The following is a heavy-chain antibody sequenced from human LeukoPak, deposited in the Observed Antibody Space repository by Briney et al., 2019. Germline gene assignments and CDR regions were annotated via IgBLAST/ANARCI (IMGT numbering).Heavy chain of an antibody. V-gene: IGHV3-21*01. CDR3: AREGYCSGGSCYPQNWSDP. CDR1: GFTFSSYA. D-gene: IGHD2-15*01. J-gene: IGHJ5*02. Sequence: GGSLRLSCAASGFTFSSYAMHWVRQAPGKGLEWVSSISSSSSYIYYADSVKGRFTISRDNAKNSLYLQMNSLRAEDTAVYYCAREGYCSGGSCYPQNWSDPWGQGTLVTVSS. CDR2: ISSSSSYI.